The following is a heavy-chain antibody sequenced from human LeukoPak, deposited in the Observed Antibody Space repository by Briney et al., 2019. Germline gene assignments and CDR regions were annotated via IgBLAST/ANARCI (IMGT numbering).Heavy chain of an antibody. J-gene: IGHJ4*02. D-gene: IGHD4-17*01. V-gene: IGHV4-38-2*02. CDR2: IYHSGST. Sequence: SETLSLTCTVSGYSISSGYYWGWIRQPPGKGLEWIGSIYHSGSTYYSPSLKSRVTISVDTSKNQFSLKLSSVTAADTAVYYCARRTVTSLFDYWGQGTLVTVSS. CDR1: GYSISSGYY. CDR3: ARRTVTSLFDY.